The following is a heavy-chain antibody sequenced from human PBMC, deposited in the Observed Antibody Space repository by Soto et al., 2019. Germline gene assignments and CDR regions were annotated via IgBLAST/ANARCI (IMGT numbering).Heavy chain of an antibody. D-gene: IGHD6-19*01. V-gene: IGHV4-34*01. CDR3: ASSYSSRVTVTYGMDV. J-gene: IGHJ6*02. Sequence: TSETLSLTCAVYGGSFSGYYWSWIRQPPGKGLEWIGEINHSGSTNYNPSLKSRVTISVDTSKNQFSLKLSSVTAADTAVYYCASSYSSRVTVTYGMDVWGQGTTVTV. CDR1: GGSFSGYY. CDR2: INHSGST.